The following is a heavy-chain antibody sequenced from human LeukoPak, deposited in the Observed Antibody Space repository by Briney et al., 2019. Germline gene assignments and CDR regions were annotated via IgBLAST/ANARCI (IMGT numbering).Heavy chain of an antibody. D-gene: IGHD3-10*01. CDR3: ARGGSGIYPGAFDI. V-gene: IGHV3-20*04. CDR1: GFTFDGYG. J-gene: IGHJ3*02. CDR2: INWNGGST. Sequence: GGSLRLSCVASGFTFDGYGMSWVRQAPGKGLEWVSNINWNGGSTNYADSAKGRFTISRDNAKNSLYLQMNSLTAEDTALYYCARGGSGIYPGAFDIWGQGAMLTVSS.